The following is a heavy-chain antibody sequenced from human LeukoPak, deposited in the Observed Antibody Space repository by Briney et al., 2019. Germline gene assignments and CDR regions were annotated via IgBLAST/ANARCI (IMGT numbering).Heavy chain of an antibody. V-gene: IGHV3-23*01. CDR1: GFTFSSYA. CDR2: ISGSGGST. D-gene: IGHD5-12*01. Sequence: PGGSLRLSCAASGFTFSSYAMSWVRQAPGKGLEWVSAISGSGGSTYYADSVKGRFTISRDNSKNTLYLQTNSLRAEDTAVYYCAKGLGYSGYDGPLGYWGQGTLVTVSS. CDR3: AKGLGYSGYDGPLGY. J-gene: IGHJ4*02.